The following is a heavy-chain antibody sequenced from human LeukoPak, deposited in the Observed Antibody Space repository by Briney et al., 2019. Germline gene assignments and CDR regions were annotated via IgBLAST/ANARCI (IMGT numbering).Heavy chain of an antibody. CDR3: ASLRNDEKKFDY. CDR1: GFTFSSYA. J-gene: IGHJ4*02. CDR2: ISYDGSNK. V-gene: IGHV3-30*04. D-gene: IGHD1-1*01. Sequence: PGGSLRLSCAASGFTFSSYAMHWVRQAPGKGLEWVAVISYDGSNKYYADSVKGRFTISRDNSKNTLYLQMNSLRAEDTAVYYCASLRNDEKKFDYWGQGTLVTVSS.